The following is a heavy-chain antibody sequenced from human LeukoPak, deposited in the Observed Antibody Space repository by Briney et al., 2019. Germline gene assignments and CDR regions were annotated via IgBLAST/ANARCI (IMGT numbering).Heavy chain of an antibody. CDR3: VADLPGTNSPYFDY. CDR1: GFTFSAAW. CDR2: IKSKSNGGTP. D-gene: IGHD4/OR15-4a*01. J-gene: IGHJ4*02. V-gene: IGHV3-15*01. Sequence: PGGSLRLSCAAYGFTFSAAWMNWVRQAPAKGLEWVGRIKSKSNGGTPDFAAPVRDRFTISRDDSKNTLNLQMGSLRTEDTAVYYCVADLPGTNSPYFDYWGQGTLVTVSS.